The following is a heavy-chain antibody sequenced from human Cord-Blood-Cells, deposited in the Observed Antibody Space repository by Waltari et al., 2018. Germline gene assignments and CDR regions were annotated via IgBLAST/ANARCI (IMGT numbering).Heavy chain of an antibody. D-gene: IGHD1-1*01. CDR3: AGQLDPLSADY. J-gene: IGHJ4*02. CDR1: GGSISSYY. CDR2: IDYSGST. V-gene: IGHV4-59*01. Sequence: QVQLQESGPGLVKPSETLSLTCTVSGGSISSYYWSWIRQPPGKGLEWIGDIDYSGSTNYNPSRKSRVTRPVDTSKTQFSLKLSSVTAADTAVYYCAGQLDPLSADYWAQGTLVTVSS.